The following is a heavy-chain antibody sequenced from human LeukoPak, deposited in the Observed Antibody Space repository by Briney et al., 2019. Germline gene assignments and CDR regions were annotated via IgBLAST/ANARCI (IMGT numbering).Heavy chain of an antibody. CDR3: AREYYDSSAYNQEAIDY. CDR1: GYTFTGYY. Sequence: ASVKVSCKASGYTFTGYYMHWVRQAPGQGLEWMGWINPNSGGTNYAQKFQGRVTMTRDTSISAAYMELSRLRSDDTAVYYCAREYYDSSAYNQEAIDYWGQGTLVTVSS. V-gene: IGHV1-2*02. D-gene: IGHD3-22*01. J-gene: IGHJ4*02. CDR2: INPNSGGT.